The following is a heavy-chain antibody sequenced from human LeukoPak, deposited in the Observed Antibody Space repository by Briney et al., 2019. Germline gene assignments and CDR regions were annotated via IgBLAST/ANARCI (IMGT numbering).Heavy chain of an antibody. Sequence: SETLSLTCTVSGDSVTSGTFYWAWLRQPPGKGLEWIATVYYTGSTYYNPSLKSRVTISIDTSKNQFSLKLRSVVAPDTALYYCARHSGSGSLSRPFDPWGQGTLATVSS. J-gene: IGHJ5*02. CDR2: VYYTGST. V-gene: IGHV4-39*01. CDR1: GDSVTSGTFY. CDR3: ARHSGSGSLSRPFDP. D-gene: IGHD3-10*01.